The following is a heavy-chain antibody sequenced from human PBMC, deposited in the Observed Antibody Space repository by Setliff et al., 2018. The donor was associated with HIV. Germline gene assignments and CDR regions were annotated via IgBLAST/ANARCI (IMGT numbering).Heavy chain of an antibody. J-gene: IGHJ3*02. D-gene: IGHD3-22*01. CDR1: GFTFNNAW. V-gene: IGHV3-74*01. CDR3: ALVGGITVPPDGFDI. CDR2: ISPDGRST. Sequence: GGSLRLSCAASGFTFNNAWMTWVRQAPGKGLEWVGHISPDGRSTTHADAVKGRFTISRDNAKNTLYLHMNSLRAEDTSVYHCALVGGITVPPDGFDIWGQGTMVTVSS.